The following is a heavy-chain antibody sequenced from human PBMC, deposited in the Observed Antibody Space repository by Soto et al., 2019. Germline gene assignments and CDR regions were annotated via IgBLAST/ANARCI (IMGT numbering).Heavy chain of an antibody. CDR3: ARDGGGKNIVLVPAAKRGRNYGMDV. CDR1: GGSFSPNY. CDR2: IYFGGTT. D-gene: IGHD2-2*01. V-gene: IGHV4-59*12. J-gene: IGHJ6*02. Sequence: PSETLSLTCTVSGGSFSPNYWAWIRQPPGKGLEWVGYIYFGGTTSYNPSLKSRVTISLETSKNQFSLKLSSVTAADTAVYYCARDGGGKNIVLVPAAKRGRNYGMDVWGQGTTVTVSS.